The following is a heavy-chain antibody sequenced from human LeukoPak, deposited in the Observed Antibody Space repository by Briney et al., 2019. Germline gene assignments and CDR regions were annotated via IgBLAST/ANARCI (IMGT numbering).Heavy chain of an antibody. J-gene: IGHJ5*02. CDR1: GGSISSSSYY. D-gene: IGHD2-2*01. Sequence: PSETLSLTCTVSGGSISSSSYYWGWIRQPPGKGLEWIGSIYYSGSTYYNPSLKSRVTISVDTSKNQFSLKLSSVTAADTAVYYCARGLGYCSSTSCYGRGVRFDPWGQGTLVTVSS. CDR3: ARGLGYCSSTSCYGRGVRFDP. CDR2: IYYSGST. V-gene: IGHV4-39*01.